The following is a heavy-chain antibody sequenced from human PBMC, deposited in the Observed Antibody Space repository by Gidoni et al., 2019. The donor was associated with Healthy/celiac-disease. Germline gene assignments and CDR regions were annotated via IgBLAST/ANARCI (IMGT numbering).Heavy chain of an antibody. CDR2: IWYDGSNK. V-gene: IGHV3-33*01. J-gene: IGHJ5*02. CDR1: GFTFSRYG. Sequence: QVQLVESGGGVVQPGRSLRLSCAAAGFTFSRYGMHWVRQAPGKGLEWVAVIWYDGSNKYYADSVKGRFTISRDNSKNTLYLQMNSLRAEDTAVYYCAREPRGYCSGGSCYSGWFDPWGQGTLVTVSS. D-gene: IGHD2-15*01. CDR3: AREPRGYCSGGSCYSGWFDP.